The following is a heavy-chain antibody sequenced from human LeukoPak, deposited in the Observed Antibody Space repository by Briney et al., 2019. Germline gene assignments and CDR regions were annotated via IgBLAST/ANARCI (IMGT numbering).Heavy chain of an antibody. CDR2: INHSGST. CDR1: GVSFSGYY. J-gene: IGHJ4*02. V-gene: IGHV4-34*01. CDR3: ARVDSGSYSPYYFDY. Sequence: SETLSLTCAVYGVSFSGYYWSWIRQPPGKGLEWIGEINHSGSTNYNPSLKSRVTISVDTSKNQFSLKLSSVTAADTAVYYCARVDSGSYSPYYFDYWGQGTLVTVSS. D-gene: IGHD1-26*01.